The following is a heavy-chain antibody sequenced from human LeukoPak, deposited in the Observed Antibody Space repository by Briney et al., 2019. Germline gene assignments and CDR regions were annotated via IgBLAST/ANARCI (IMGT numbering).Heavy chain of an antibody. J-gene: IGHJ4*02. CDR1: GFTFSAYW. V-gene: IGHV3-74*01. Sequence: GGSLRLSCAASGFTFSAYWMHWVRQAPGKGLVWVSRITSDGSITSCADSVKGRFTISRDNAENALYLQMSTLRAEDTAVYYCARGKNGDSLFDFWGQGTLVAVSS. D-gene: IGHD4-17*01. CDR2: ITSDGSIT. CDR3: ARGKNGDSLFDF.